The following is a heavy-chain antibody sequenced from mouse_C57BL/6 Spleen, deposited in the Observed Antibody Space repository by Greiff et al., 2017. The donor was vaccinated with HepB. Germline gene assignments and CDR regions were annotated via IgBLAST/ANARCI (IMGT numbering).Heavy chain of an antibody. Sequence: QVQLQQSGPELVKPGASVKISCKASGYAFSSSWMNWVKQRPGKGLEWIGRIYPGDGDTNYNGKFKGKATLTADKSSSTAYMQLSSLTSEDSAVYFCARHGSSYDWYFEVWGTGTTVTVSS. D-gene: IGHD1-1*01. V-gene: IGHV1-82*01. J-gene: IGHJ1*03. CDR3: ARHGSSYDWYFEV. CDR2: IYPGDGDT. CDR1: GYAFSSSW.